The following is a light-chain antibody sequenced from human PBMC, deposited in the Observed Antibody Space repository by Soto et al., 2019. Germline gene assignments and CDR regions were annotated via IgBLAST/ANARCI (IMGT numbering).Light chain of an antibody. CDR2: KAS. CDR3: QQYGTYPVT. V-gene: IGKV1-5*03. Sequence: DIQMTQSPSTLSASLGDKVTITCRASQSISTWLAWYQQMPGTAPQVLIYKASTLESGVPSRFSGSGSGTEFTLTISRLQPDDVATYYGQQYGTYPVTFGGGTKVETK. CDR1: QSISTW. J-gene: IGKJ4*01.